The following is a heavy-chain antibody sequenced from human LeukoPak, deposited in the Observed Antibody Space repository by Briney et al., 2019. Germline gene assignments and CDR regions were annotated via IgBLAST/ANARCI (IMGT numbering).Heavy chain of an antibody. CDR2: IYHSGST. D-gene: IGHD5-18*01. Sequence: SQTLSLTCAVSGGSISSGGSSWSWIRQPPGKGLEWIGYIYHSGSTYYNPSLKSRVTISVDRSKNQFSLKLSSVTAADTAVYYCARGGGYSYGYAYWGQGTLVTVSS. CDR3: ARGGGYSYGYAY. CDR1: GGSISSGGSS. V-gene: IGHV4-30-2*01. J-gene: IGHJ4*02.